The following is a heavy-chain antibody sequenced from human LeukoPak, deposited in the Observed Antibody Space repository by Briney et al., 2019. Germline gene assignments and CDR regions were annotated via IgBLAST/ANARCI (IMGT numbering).Heavy chain of an antibody. J-gene: IGHJ6*02. CDR2: IKQDGSEK. Sequence: GGSLRLSCAASGFTFSSYWMSWVRQAPGKGLEWVANIKQDGSEKYYVDSVKGRFTISRDNAKNSLYLQINSLRAEDTAVYYCARDRANYYYYYGMDVWGQGTTVTVSS. V-gene: IGHV3-7*01. CDR1: GFTFSSYW. CDR3: ARDRANYYYYYGMDV.